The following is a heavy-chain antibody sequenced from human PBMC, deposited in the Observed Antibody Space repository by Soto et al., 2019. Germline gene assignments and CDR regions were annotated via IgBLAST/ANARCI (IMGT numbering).Heavy chain of an antibody. J-gene: IGHJ6*02. CDR1: GGTFSSYA. CDR3: AGHSGRSPEGRYYYNMDG. D-gene: IGHD1-26*01. Sequence: QVQLVQSGAEVKKPGSSVKVSCKASGGTFSSYAISWVRQAPGQGLEWMGGIIPIFGTADYAQKFQGRVTITAEESTSTAYMELSSLRSEDTAVYCRAGHSGRSPEGRYYYNMDGWGQGTTVTVSS. CDR2: IIPIFGTA. V-gene: IGHV1-69*12.